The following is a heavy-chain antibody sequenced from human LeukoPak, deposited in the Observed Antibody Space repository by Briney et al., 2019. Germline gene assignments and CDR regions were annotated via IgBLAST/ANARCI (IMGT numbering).Heavy chain of an antibody. J-gene: IGHJ4*02. Sequence: GASVKVSCKASGGTFSSHAISWVRQAPGQGLEWMGRIIPIFGTANYAQKFQGRVTITTDESTSTAYMELSSLRSEDTAVYYCASANGYSGYDPLPYFDYWGQGTLVTVSS. V-gene: IGHV1-69*05. CDR3: ASANGYSGYDPLPYFDY. CDR1: GGTFSSHA. D-gene: IGHD5-12*01. CDR2: IIPIFGTA.